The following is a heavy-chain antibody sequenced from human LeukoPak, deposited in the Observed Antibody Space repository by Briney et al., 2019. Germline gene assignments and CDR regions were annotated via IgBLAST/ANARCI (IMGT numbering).Heavy chain of an antibody. CDR2: INPSGGST. Sequence: GASVKVSCKASGYTFTSYYMHWVRQAPGQGLEWMGIINPSGGSTSYAQKFQGRVTMTRDMSTSTVYMELSSLRSEDTAVYYCASPKIGNDAFDIWGQGTMVTVSS. CDR3: ASPKIGNDAFDI. V-gene: IGHV1-46*01. CDR1: GYTFTSYY. D-gene: IGHD1-1*01. J-gene: IGHJ3*02.